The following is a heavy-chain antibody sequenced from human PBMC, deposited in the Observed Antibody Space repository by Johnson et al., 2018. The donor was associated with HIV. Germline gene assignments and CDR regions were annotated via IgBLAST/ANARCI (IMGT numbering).Heavy chain of an antibody. CDR2: IGYDGSDK. J-gene: IGHJ3*02. Sequence: VQLVESGGGVVRPGGSLRLSCAASGFNVDDDALSWVRQVPGKGLEWVAVIGYDGSDKYYADSVKGRVTISRDNPKNTVYLHMNNLRAEDTAVYYCAKVRGDFWSGYYGGLNDAFDIWGQGTMVTVSS. D-gene: IGHD3-3*01. CDR1: GFNVDDDA. CDR3: AKVRGDFWSGYYGGLNDAFDI. V-gene: IGHV3-30*04.